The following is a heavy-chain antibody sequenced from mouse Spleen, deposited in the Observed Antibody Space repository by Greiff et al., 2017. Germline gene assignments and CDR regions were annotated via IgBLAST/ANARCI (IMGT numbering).Heavy chain of an antibody. CDR3: ARWLPYYYAMDY. CDR1: GYTFTSYW. Sequence: LQESGAELVKPGASVKLSCKASGYTFTSYWMHWVKQRPGQGLEWIGMIHPNSGSTNYNEKFKSKATLTVDKSSSTAYMQLSSLTSEDSAVYYCARWLPYYYAMDYWGQGTSVTVSS. CDR2: IHPNSGST. J-gene: IGHJ4*01. V-gene: IGHV1-64*01. D-gene: IGHD2-2*01.